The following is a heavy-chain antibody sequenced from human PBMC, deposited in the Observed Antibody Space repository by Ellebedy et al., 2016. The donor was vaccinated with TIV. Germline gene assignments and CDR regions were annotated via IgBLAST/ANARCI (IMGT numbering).Heavy chain of an antibody. CDR1: GYTFTGYY. V-gene: IGHV1-2*02. J-gene: IGHJ5*02. CDR3: ARDPSGSYCFDP. Sequence: ASVKVSCKASGYTFTGYYMHWVRQAPGQGLEWMGWINPNSGGTNYAQKFQGRVTMTRDTSISTAYMELSRLRSDDTAVYYCARDPSGSYCFDPWGQGTLVTVSS. D-gene: IGHD1-26*01. CDR2: INPNSGGT.